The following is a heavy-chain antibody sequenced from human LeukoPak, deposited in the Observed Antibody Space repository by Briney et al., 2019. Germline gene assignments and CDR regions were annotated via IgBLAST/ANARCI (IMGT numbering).Heavy chain of an antibody. V-gene: IGHV3-33*01. D-gene: IGHD4-17*01. Sequence: PGRSLRLSCAASGFSFSNYGFHWVRQAPGKGLEWVAVIWHDGSHPYYADSVKGRFIISRDNSKSTLFIQMRSLTAQATAVYYCARDPDLYGDSFFDFWGQGTLVTVSS. CDR3: ARDPDLYGDSFFDF. CDR2: IWHDGSHP. CDR1: GFSFSNYG. J-gene: IGHJ4*02.